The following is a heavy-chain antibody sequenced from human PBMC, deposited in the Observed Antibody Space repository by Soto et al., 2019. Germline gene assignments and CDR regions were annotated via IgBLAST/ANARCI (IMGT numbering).Heavy chain of an antibody. D-gene: IGHD3-22*01. V-gene: IGHV3-33*01. CDR1: GFTFSSYG. CDR2: IWYDGSNK. J-gene: IGHJ3*02. Sequence: GGSLRLSCVASGFTFSSYGMHWVRQAPGKGLEWVAVIWYDGSNKYYADSVKGRFTISRENSKNTLYLQMNSLRAEDTAVYYCARDPPNYYDSSGYTANDAFDIWGQGTMVTVSS. CDR3: ARDPPNYYDSSGYTANDAFDI.